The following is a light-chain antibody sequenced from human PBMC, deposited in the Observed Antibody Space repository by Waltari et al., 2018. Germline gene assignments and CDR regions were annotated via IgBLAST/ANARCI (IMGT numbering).Light chain of an antibody. Sequence: ELLMTQSPVTLSVSPGERATLPFSASQRVSSNVAWYQQKPGQAPRLLIYGASTRATGIPARFSGSGSGTEFTLTISSLQSEDFAVYYCQQYNNWPPWWTFGQGTKVEIK. CDR2: GAS. J-gene: IGKJ1*01. CDR3: QQYNNWPPWWT. V-gene: IGKV3-15*01. CDR1: QRVSSN.